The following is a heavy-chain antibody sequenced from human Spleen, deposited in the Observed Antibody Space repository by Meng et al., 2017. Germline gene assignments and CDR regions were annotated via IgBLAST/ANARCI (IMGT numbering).Heavy chain of an antibody. D-gene: IGHD4-17*01. Sequence: QVQLGQSGAEVKKPGASVKVSGKASGYTFTGSYMHWVRQVPGQGLEWMGWINPNSGATNYAQKFQGRVTMTRDTSISTAYMELSRLRSDDTAVYYCARDIAYGDYRPGWFDPWGQGTLVTVSS. CDR3: ARDIAYGDYRPGWFDP. J-gene: IGHJ5*02. CDR2: INPNSGAT. V-gene: IGHV1-2*02. CDR1: GYTFTGSY.